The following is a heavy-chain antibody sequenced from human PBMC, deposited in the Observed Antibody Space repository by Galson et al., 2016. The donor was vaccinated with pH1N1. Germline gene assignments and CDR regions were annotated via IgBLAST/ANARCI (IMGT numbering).Heavy chain of an antibody. Sequence: PALVKPTQTLTLTCTFSGLSISSSGMGVGWIRQPPGKALEWLALIYWDDDKRYSPSLKSRLTITKDKSKNQLILTMTNMDPVDTATYYCEHREVMIPNAFDFWGPGTMVTVSS. CDR1: GLSISSSGMG. CDR3: EHREVMIPNAFDF. D-gene: IGHD2-21*01. J-gene: IGHJ3*01. V-gene: IGHV2-5*02. CDR2: IYWDDDK.